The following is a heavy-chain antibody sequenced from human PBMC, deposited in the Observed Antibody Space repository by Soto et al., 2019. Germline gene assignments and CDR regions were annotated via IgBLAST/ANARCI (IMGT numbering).Heavy chain of an antibody. V-gene: IGHV3-21*01. CDR1: VVIVATYN. CDR3: ALYDDLFFDY. J-gene: IGHJ4*02. CDR2: ITTSTSSNV. D-gene: IGHD3-16*01. Sequence: GGCLRLSSAASVVIVATYNMNCVRQAPGKVLEWVSSITTSTSSNVYYADSVKGRFTISRDSAKNSLYLQMHRLRAEDTDLYLRALYDDLFFDYRGQGTLVTVSS.